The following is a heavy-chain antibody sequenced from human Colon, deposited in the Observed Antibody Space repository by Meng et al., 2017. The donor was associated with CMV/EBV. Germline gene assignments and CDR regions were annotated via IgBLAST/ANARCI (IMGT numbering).Heavy chain of an antibody. V-gene: IGHV3-30*04. Sequence: GESLKISCAASGFTFSSYAMHWVRQAPGKGLEWVAVISYDGSNKYYADSVKGRFTISRDNSKNTLYLQMNSLRAEDTAVYYCARGKGFDYWGQGTLVTVSS. CDR1: GFTFSSYA. CDR2: ISYDGSNK. J-gene: IGHJ4*02. CDR3: ARGKGFDY.